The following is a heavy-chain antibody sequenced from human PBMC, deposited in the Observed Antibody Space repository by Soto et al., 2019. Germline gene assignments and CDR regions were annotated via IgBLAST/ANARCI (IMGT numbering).Heavy chain of an antibody. CDR3: ARGQDSITMIVVVTDLDY. J-gene: IGHJ4*02. CDR2: INPNSGGT. Sequence: WASVKVSCKASGYTFTGYYMHWVRQAPGQGLEWMGWINPNSGGTNYAQKFQGRVTMTRDTSISTAYMELSRLRSDDTAVYYCARGQDSITMIVVVTDLDYWGQRTLVTVSS. V-gene: IGHV1-2*02. D-gene: IGHD3-22*01. CDR1: GYTFTGYY.